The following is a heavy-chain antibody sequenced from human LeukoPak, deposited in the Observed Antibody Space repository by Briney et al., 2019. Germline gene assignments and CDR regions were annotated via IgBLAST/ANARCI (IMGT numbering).Heavy chain of an antibody. J-gene: IGHJ5*02. CDR2: ISSSSSYI. V-gene: IGHV3-21*01. D-gene: IGHD4-11*01. CDR3: ARVNSNYVGGFDP. Sequence: GGSLRLSCAASGFTFSSYSMNWVRQAPGKGLEWVSSISSSSSYIYYADSVKGRFTISRDNAKNSLYLQMNSLRAEDTAVYYCARVNSNYVGGFDPWGQGTLVTVSS. CDR1: GFTFSSYS.